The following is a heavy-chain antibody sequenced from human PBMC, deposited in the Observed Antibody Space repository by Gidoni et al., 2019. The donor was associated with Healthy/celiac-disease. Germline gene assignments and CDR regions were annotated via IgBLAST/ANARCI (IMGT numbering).Heavy chain of an antibody. CDR2: ISYDGSNK. Sequence: QVQLVASGGAVVQPGRSRGLPCAASGFTFRTDGMHWVRQAPGKGLEWVAVISYDGSNKYYADSVKGRFTISRDNSKNTLYLQMNSLRAEDTAVYYCAKGGDGDRADYFDYWGQGTLVTVSS. J-gene: IGHJ4*02. CDR1: GFTFRTDG. V-gene: IGHV3-30*18. D-gene: IGHD7-27*01. CDR3: AKGGDGDRADYFDY.